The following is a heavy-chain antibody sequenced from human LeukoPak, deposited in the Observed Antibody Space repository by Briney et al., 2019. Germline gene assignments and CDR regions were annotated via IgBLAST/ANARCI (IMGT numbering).Heavy chain of an antibody. D-gene: IGHD3-10*01. CDR2: INPNSGGT. CDR3: ARHRGSGSYYFYY. J-gene: IGHJ4*02. Sequence: ASVKVPCKASGYTFTGYYMHWVRQAPGQGLEWMGWINPNSGGTNYAQKFQGRVTMTRDTSISTAYMELSRLRSDDTAVYYCARHRGSGSYYFYYWGQGTLVTVSS. V-gene: IGHV1-2*02. CDR1: GYTFTGYY.